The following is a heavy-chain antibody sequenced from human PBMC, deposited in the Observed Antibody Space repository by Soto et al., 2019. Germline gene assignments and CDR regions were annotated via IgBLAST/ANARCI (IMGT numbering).Heavy chain of an antibody. CDR2: ISSSGSTI. J-gene: IGHJ6*02. Sequence: VGSLRLSCAASGFTFSSYEMNWVRQAPGXGLEWVSYISSSGSTIYYADSVKGRFTISRDNAKNSLYLQMNSLRAEDTAVYYCAREDGGNSRYYYYYGMDVWGQGTTVTVSS. V-gene: IGHV3-48*03. D-gene: IGHD2-21*02. CDR1: GFTFSSYE. CDR3: AREDGGNSRYYYYYGMDV.